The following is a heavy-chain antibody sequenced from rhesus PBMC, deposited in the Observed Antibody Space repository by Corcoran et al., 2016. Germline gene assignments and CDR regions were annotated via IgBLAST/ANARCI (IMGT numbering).Heavy chain of an antibody. J-gene: IGHJ4*01. D-gene: IGHD2-27*01. V-gene: IGHV4-173*01. Sequence: QLQLQESGPGLVKPSETLSLTCAVSGGSISSNYWSWIRQPPGKGLAWIGRISGSGGSTDYNPSLKSRVTISTDTSKNQFALKLSSVTAADTAVYYCARSGDRVVFTAGFDYWGQGVLVTVSS. CDR2: ISGSGGST. CDR1: GGSISSNY. CDR3: ARSGDRVVFTAGFDY.